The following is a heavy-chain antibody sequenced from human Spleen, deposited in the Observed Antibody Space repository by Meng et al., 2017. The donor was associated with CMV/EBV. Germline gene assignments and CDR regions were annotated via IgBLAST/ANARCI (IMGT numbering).Heavy chain of an antibody. D-gene: IGHD3-22*01. CDR2: ISATGDIT. CDR1: GFTFASYA. J-gene: IGHJ4*02. CDR3: AKDVLAYYDSSDWDY. Sequence: SGFTFASYAMSWVRQAPGKGLEWVSGISATGDITFYADSVKGRFTISRDNSKNTLYLQMNSLRAEDTAVYYCAKDVLAYYDSSDWDYWGQGTLVTVSS. V-gene: IGHV3-23*01.